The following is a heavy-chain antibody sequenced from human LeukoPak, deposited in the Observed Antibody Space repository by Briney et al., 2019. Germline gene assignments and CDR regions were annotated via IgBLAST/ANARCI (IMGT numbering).Heavy chain of an antibody. CDR2: ISYDRSNN. D-gene: IGHD3-22*01. Sequence: GGALRLSCAASGFTFSSYGMHWGRQAPGEGGERGAVISYDRSNNSYAYSVHGRFTISTIHYNNTLYLQMTSLTAEDTAVYYCAKPPVYYDSRGGNYFDYWGQGTLVTVSS. CDR3: AKPPVYYDSRGGNYFDY. V-gene: IGHV3-30*18. J-gene: IGHJ4*02. CDR1: GFTFSSYG.